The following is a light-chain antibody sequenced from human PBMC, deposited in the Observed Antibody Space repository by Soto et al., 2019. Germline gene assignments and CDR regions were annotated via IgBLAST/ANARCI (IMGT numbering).Light chain of an antibody. Sequence: ETVMTQSPATLSVSPGERVTLSCRASQSVSSNLAWYQQKPGQVPRLLIYGASTRATGIPARFSGSGSGTEFTLTISSLQSEDFAVYYCQQYNNWPLTFGGGIKVEMK. CDR2: GAS. CDR3: QQYNNWPLT. V-gene: IGKV3-15*01. CDR1: QSVSSN. J-gene: IGKJ4*01.